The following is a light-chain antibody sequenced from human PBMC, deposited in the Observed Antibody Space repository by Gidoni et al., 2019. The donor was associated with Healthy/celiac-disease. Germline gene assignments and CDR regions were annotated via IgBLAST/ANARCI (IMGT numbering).Light chain of an antibody. Sequence: DIQMTQSPSSLSASVGDRVTITCRASQSISSYLNWYQQKQGKAPKLLIYAASSLQSGVPSRFSGSVSGTDFTLTISSLQPEDFATYYCQQSSSTPPTFGQGTKVEIK. V-gene: IGKV1-39*01. CDR2: AAS. CDR3: QQSSSTPPT. CDR1: QSISSY. J-gene: IGKJ1*01.